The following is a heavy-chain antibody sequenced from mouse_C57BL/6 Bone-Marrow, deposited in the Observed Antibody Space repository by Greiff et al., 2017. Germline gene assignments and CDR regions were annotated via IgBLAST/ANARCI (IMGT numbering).Heavy chain of an antibody. J-gene: IGHJ4*01. CDR1: GYTFTSYG. CDR2: IYPRSGNT. CDR3: ARYYYGMDY. Sequence: VKLMESGAELARPGASVKLSCKASGYTFTSYGISWVKQRTGQGLEWIGEIYPRSGNTYYNEKFKGKATLTADKSSSTAYMELRSLTSEDTAVYFCARYYYGMDYWGQGTSVTVSA. V-gene: IGHV1-81*01.